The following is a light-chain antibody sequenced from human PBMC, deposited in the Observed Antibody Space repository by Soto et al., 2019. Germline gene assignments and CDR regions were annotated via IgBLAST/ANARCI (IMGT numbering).Light chain of an antibody. CDR2: GTS. CDR3: LLYYGGARGV. J-gene: IGLJ3*02. V-gene: IGLV7-43*01. Sequence: QAVVTQEPSLTVSPGGTVTLTCASSTGAVTSGDYPNWFQQKPGQAPRALIYGTSNKHSWTPARFSGSLLGGKAALTLSGVQPEDEAEYFCLLYYGGARGVFGGGTQLTVL. CDR1: TGAVTSGDY.